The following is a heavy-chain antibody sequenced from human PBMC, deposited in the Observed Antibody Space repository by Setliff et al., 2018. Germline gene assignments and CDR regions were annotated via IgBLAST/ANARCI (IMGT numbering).Heavy chain of an antibody. V-gene: IGHV1-18*01. Sequence: ASVKVSCKASGYSFSNYDIMWVRQAPGQGLEWMGWISVYTGHTKSAQKFQGRVTMTTDTSTGTAYMELSSLTFDDTAVYFCSRLVRYCTATSCQRLSGGEFWGQGTLVTVSS. CDR3: SRLVRYCTATSCQRLSGGEF. D-gene: IGHD2-2*01. CDR2: ISVYTGHT. CDR1: GYSFSNYD. J-gene: IGHJ4*02.